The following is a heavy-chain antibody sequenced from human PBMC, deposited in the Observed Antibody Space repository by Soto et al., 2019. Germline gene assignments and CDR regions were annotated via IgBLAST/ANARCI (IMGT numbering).Heavy chain of an antibody. J-gene: IGHJ6*02. Sequence: SETLSLTCTVSGGSISTYFWTWVRQTPGKGLEWIGSIYESRSTSYNPSLENRLTISVETSKNQFSLKLTSVTPVDTAIYYCVRDRGEWGQGMDVWGPGTTVTSP. D-gene: IGHD3-10*01. CDR2: IYESRST. V-gene: IGHV4-59*01. CDR3: VRDRGEWGQGMDV. CDR1: GGSISTYF.